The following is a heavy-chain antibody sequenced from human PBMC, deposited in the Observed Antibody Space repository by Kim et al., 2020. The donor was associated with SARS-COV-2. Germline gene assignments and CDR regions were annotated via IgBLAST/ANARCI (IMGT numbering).Heavy chain of an antibody. V-gene: IGHV4-38-2*02. CDR2: IYHSGST. J-gene: IGHJ4*02. Sequence: SETLSLTCTVSGYSINSDYYWGWIRQPLGKGLECIGSIYHSGSTYYNPSLKSRVTISLDTSKNRLSLKLSSVTAADTAVYYCARVNRGGGLGSYFDYWGQGTLVTVSS. CDR1: GYSINSDYY. CDR3: ARVNRGGGLGSYFDY. D-gene: IGHD3-10*01.